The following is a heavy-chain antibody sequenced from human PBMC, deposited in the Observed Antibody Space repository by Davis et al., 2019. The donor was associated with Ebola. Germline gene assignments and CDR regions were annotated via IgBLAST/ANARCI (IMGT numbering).Heavy chain of an antibody. V-gene: IGHV3-23*01. CDR2: ISGSGGST. CDR1: GFTFSSYA. J-gene: IGHJ6*03. Sequence: PGGSLRLSCAASGFTFSSYAMSWVRQAPGKGLEWVSAISGSGGSTYYADSVKGRFTISRDNSKNTLYLQMNSLRAEDTAVYYCAKTGGVVINYYYYMDVWGKGTTVTVSS. D-gene: IGHD3-3*01. CDR3: AKTGGVVINYYYYMDV.